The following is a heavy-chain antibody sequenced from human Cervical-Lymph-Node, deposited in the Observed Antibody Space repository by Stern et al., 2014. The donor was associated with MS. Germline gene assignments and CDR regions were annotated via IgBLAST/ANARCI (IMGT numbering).Heavy chain of an antibody. D-gene: IGHD3-22*01. V-gene: IGHV5-51*03. J-gene: IGHJ3*01. CDR2: IYPGDSDA. CDR3: AGYYDAAGYYPPDAFDL. Sequence: VQLVESGAEVKKSGESLKISCKVSGYRLTTYWIGWVRQMPGKGLEWMGVIYPGDSDARYGPSFQGQVTISADKSINTAYLQWSSLKASDTAMYYCAGYYDAAGYYPPDAFDLWGQGTMVTVSS. CDR1: GYRLTTYW.